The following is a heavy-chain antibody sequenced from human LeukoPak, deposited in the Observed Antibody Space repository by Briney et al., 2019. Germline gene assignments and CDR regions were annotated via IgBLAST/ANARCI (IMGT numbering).Heavy chain of an antibody. Sequence: KASETLSLTCAVYGGSFSGYYWSWIRQPPGKGLEWIGYIYYSGSTNYNPPLKSRVTISIDTSKNQFSLKLSSVTAADTAVYYCARARGAIAAAGTFDYWGQGTLVTVSS. CDR1: GGSFSGYY. J-gene: IGHJ4*02. CDR2: IYYSGST. V-gene: IGHV4-59*12. CDR3: ARARGAIAAAGTFDY. D-gene: IGHD6-13*01.